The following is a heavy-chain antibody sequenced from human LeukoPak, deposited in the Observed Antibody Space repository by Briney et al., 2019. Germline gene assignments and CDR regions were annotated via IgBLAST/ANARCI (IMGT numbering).Heavy chain of an antibody. D-gene: IGHD6-19*01. V-gene: IGHV2-5*02. CDR3: AHRGSSGWYGYYFDY. CDR1: GFSLSTSGVG. J-gene: IGHJ4*02. CDR2: IYWDDDK. Sequence: SGPTLVKPTQTLTLTCTFSGFSLSTSGVGVGWIRQPPGKALEWLALIYWDDDKRYSPSLKSRLTITKDTSKNQVVLTMTNMDPVDTATYYCAHRGSSGWYGYYFDYWGQGTLVTVSS.